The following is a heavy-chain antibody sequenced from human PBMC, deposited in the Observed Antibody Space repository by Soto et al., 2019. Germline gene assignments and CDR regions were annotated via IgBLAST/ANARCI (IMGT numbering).Heavy chain of an antibody. Sequence: QVQVVESGGGVVQPGRSLRLSCAASGFTFSSYGMHWVRQAPGKGLEWVAVISYDGSNKYYVDSVKGRFTISRDNSKNTLYLQMNSLRAEDTAVYYCAEVRREIAAAGATPFDYWGQGTLVTVSS. CDR2: ISYDGSNK. V-gene: IGHV3-30*18. J-gene: IGHJ4*02. CDR3: AEVRREIAAAGATPFDY. D-gene: IGHD6-13*01. CDR1: GFTFSSYG.